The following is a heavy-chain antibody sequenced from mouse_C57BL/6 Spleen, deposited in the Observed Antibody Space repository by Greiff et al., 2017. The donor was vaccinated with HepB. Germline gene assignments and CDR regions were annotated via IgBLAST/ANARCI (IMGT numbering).Heavy chain of an antibody. CDR3: ARQGDLYYSNPDMDY. D-gene: IGHD2-5*01. CDR1: GFSLTSYG. V-gene: IGHV2-6-1*01. CDR2: IWSDGST. J-gene: IGHJ4*01. Sequence: QVQLQQSGPGLVAPSQSLSITCTVSGFSLTSYGVHWVRQPPGKGLEWLVVIWSDGSTTYNSALKSRLSISKDNCKSQVFLKMNSLQTDDTAMYYCARQGDLYYSNPDMDYWGQGTSVTVSS.